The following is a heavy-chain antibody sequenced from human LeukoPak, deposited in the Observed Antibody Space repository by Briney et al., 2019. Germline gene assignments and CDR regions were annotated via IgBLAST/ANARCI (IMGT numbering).Heavy chain of an antibody. CDR2: INPSGGST. CDR1: GYTFTSYY. V-gene: IGHV1-46*01. CDR3: ARVGRDWFDP. J-gene: IGHJ5*02. D-gene: IGHD1-26*01. Sequence: ASVKVSCKASGYTFTSYYMHWVRQAPGQGLEWMGIINPSGGSTSYAQKFQGRVTMTRNTSISTAYMELSSLRSEDTAVYYCARVGRDWFDPWGQGTLVTVSS.